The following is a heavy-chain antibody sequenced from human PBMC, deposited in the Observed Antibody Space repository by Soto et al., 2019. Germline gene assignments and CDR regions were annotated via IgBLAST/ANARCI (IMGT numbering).Heavy chain of an antibody. D-gene: IGHD4-17*01. Sequence: EVQLVESGGGLVQPGGSLRLSCAASGFTFSSYSMNWVRQAPGKGLEWVSYISSSSSTIYYADSVKGRFTISRDNAKNSLYLQTNSLRDEDTAVYYCARDGDYGGTYDAFDIWGQGTMVTVSS. CDR2: ISSSSSTI. CDR3: ARDGDYGGTYDAFDI. J-gene: IGHJ3*02. V-gene: IGHV3-48*02. CDR1: GFTFSSYS.